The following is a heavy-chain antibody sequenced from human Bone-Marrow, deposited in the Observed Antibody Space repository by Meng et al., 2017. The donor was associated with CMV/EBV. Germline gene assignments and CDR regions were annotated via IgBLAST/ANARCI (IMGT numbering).Heavy chain of an antibody. D-gene: IGHD2-21*01. CDR2: ISGSGVST. CDR3: AKDEGDWSWYFDL. J-gene: IGHJ2*01. CDR1: GFTFSSYA. Sequence: GESLKISCAASGFTFSSYAMSWVRQAPGKGLEWVSTISGSGVSTYYADSVKGRSTISRDNSKNTLYLQMNSLRAEDTAVFYCAKDEGDWSWYFDLWGRGTLVTVSS. V-gene: IGHV3-23*01.